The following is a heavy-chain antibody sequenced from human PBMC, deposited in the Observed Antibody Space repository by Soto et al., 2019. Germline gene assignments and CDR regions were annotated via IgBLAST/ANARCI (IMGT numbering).Heavy chain of an antibody. J-gene: IGHJ3*02. CDR3: DRDVGLGNVYYI. CDR1: GFTFRDHY. D-gene: IGHD1-1*01. V-gene: IGHV3-72*01. CDR2: IRNKANSYTT. Sequence: GGCLRLSCAASGFTFRDHYMDWMRQAPGKGKEWIGRIRNKANSYTTEYVAAVKGRFTISRDDAENLLFLQMNSLETEDTAVYFFDRDVGLGNVYYICGRGTMVIGSS.